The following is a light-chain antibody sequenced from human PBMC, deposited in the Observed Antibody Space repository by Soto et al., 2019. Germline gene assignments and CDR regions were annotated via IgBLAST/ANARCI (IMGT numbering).Light chain of an antibody. V-gene: IGKV3-20*01. CDR1: QSVSSNF. CDR2: AAS. CDR3: QNYGSPPFT. Sequence: DIVLTQSPGTLSLSPGERATLSCSASQSVSSNFLAWYQQKPGQAPRLLMYAASIRATGIPDRFSGSGSGTDFTLTISGLEPDDFAQYFYQNYGSPPFTFGGGTKIEVK. J-gene: IGKJ4*01.